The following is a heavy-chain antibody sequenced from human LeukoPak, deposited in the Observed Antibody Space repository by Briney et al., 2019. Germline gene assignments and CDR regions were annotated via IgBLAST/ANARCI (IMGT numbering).Heavy chain of an antibody. CDR3: ASYDYVWGSPFDY. CDR1: GFTVSSNY. V-gene: IGHV3-53*01. D-gene: IGHD3-16*01. Sequence: GGYLRLYCAASGFTVSSNYMSWVRQAPGKGLEWVSVIYSGGSTYYADSVKGRFTISRDNSKNTLYLQMNSLRAEDTAVYYCASYDYVWGSPFDYWGQGTLVTVSS. CDR2: IYSGGST. J-gene: IGHJ4*02.